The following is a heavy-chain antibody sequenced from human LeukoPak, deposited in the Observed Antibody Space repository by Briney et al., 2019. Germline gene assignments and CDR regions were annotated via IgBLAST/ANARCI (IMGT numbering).Heavy chain of an antibody. D-gene: IGHD3-10*01. Sequence: GGSLRLSCTASGFTFSNYWMIWVRQAPGKGLGWVSIIRQDGNEKYSVDSVRGRFTVSRDNARTSLYLQMDSLRAEDTAVYHCARVKDYGSGSYYPTFDYWGQGTLVTVSS. V-gene: IGHV3-7*03. CDR1: GFTFSNYW. J-gene: IGHJ4*02. CDR2: IRQDGNEK. CDR3: ARVKDYGSGSYYPTFDY.